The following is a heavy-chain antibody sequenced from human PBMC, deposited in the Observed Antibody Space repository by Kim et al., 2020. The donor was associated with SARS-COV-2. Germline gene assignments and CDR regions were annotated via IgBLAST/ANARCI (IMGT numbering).Heavy chain of an antibody. Sequence: NSHPTLRSRATMSVDTSKNQFSLKRSSVTAADTAVYYCARDSYYYYGMDVWGQGTTVTVSS. V-gene: IGHV4-4*07. CDR3: ARDSYYYYGMDV. J-gene: IGHJ6*02.